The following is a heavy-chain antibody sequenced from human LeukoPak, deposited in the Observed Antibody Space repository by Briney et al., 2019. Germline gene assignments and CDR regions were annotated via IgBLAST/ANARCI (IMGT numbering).Heavy chain of an antibody. CDR2: INPNSGGT. Sequence: ASVKVSCKASGYTFTGYCMHWVRQAPGQGLEWMGWINPNSGGTNYAQKFQGWVTMTRDTSISTAYMELSRLRSDDTAVYYCARGSIVGATGPYDYWGQGTLVTVSS. D-gene: IGHD1-26*01. CDR3: ARGSIVGATGPYDY. CDR1: GYTFTGYC. J-gene: IGHJ4*02. V-gene: IGHV1-2*04.